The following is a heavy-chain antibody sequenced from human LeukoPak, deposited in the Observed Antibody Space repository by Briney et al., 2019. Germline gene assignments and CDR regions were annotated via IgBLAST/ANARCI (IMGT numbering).Heavy chain of an antibody. CDR2: IRYDGSNK. Sequence: GGSLRLSCAASGFTFSSYGMHWVRQAPGKGLEWVAFIRYDGSNKYYADSVKGRFTISRDNSKNTLYLQMNSLRAEDTAVYYCARVVPPTDYGSGSYFWGPYYFDYWGQGTLVTVSS. D-gene: IGHD3-10*01. CDR3: ARVVPPTDYGSGSYFWGPYYFDY. J-gene: IGHJ4*02. CDR1: GFTFSSYG. V-gene: IGHV3-30*02.